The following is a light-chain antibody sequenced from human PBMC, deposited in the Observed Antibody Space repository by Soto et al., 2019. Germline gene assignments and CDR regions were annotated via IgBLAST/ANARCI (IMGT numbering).Light chain of an antibody. Sequence: EIVLTQSPGTLSLSTGVRAILSCRDSQSVRSSELAWYQQKPGQAPRLLIYGASTRATAIPDRVSGSGSGTDFTLTISRLEPEDFAVYYCQQYGSSPLTFGGGTKVEFK. J-gene: IGKJ4*01. CDR1: QSVRSSE. CDR2: GAS. CDR3: QQYGSSPLT. V-gene: IGKV3-20*01.